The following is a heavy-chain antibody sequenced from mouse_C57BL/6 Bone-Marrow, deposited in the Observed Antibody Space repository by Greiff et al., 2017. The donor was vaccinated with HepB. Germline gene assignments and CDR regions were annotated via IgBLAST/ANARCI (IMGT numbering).Heavy chain of an antibody. CDR2: INPYNGGT. CDR1: GYTFTDYY. D-gene: IGHD2-2*01. J-gene: IGHJ2*01. V-gene: IGHV1-19*01. Sequence: VQLQQSGPVLVKPGASVKMSCKASGYTFTDYYMNWVKQSHGKSLEWIGVINPYNGGTSYNQKFKGKATLTVDKSSSTAYMELNSLTSEDSAVYYCARLLWLRGYFDYWGQGTTLTVSS. CDR3: ARLLWLRGYFDY.